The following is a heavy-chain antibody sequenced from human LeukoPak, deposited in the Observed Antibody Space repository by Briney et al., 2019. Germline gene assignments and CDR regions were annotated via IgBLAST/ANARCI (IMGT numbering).Heavy chain of an antibody. D-gene: IGHD2-21*02. J-gene: IGHJ4*02. CDR1: GYTFTGYY. V-gene: IGHV1-2*02. CDR2: INPNSGGT. Sequence: GASVKVSYKASGYTFTGYYMHWVRQAPGQGLEWMGWINPNSGGTNYAQKFQGRVTMTRDTSISTAYMELSRLRSDDTAVYYCARAYCGGDCLYYFDYWGQGTLVTVSS. CDR3: ARAYCGGDCLYYFDY.